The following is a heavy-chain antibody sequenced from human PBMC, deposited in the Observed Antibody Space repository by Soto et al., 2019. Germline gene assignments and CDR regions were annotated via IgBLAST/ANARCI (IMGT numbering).Heavy chain of an antibody. CDR3: ARRQISPPTRGAASARGATDV. Sequence: QVQLVESGGGVVQPGRSLRLSCAASGFTFNNYGMHWVRQAPGKGLEWVAVIWNDGNGYYYANSVKGRFTISRDNFKNTLYLQMTGLRAADTAVYYCARRQISPPTRGAASARGATDVWGQWTTVTVSS. J-gene: IGHJ6*02. D-gene: IGHD6-13*01. CDR2: IWNDGNGY. V-gene: IGHV3-33*01. CDR1: GFTFNNYG.